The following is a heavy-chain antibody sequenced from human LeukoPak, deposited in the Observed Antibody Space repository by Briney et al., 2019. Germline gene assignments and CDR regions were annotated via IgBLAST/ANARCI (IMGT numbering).Heavy chain of an antibody. CDR2: ISSSSSYT. J-gene: IGHJ6*02. CDR3: ARVPQLGMGRSYYYGMDV. V-gene: IGHV3-11*05. CDR1: GFTFSDYY. Sequence: GGSLRLSCAASGFTFSDYYMSWIRQAPGKGLEWVPYISSSSSYTNYADSVKGRFTISRDNAKNSLYLQMNSLRAEDTAVYYCARVPQLGMGRSYYYGMDVWGQGTTVTVSS. D-gene: IGHD7-27*01.